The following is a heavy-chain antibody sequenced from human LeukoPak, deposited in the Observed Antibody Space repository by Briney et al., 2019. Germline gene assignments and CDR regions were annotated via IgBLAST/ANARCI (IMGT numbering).Heavy chain of an antibody. V-gene: IGHV3-7*01. J-gene: IGHJ4*02. CDR2: IKQDGGER. CDR1: GGSISSGDYY. D-gene: IGHD1-26*01. CDR3: ARVEVGATWAFDY. Sequence: ETLSLTCTVSGGSISSGDYYWTWIRQPPGQGLEWVASIKQDGGERYYVDSVEGRFSISRDNVKNSVFLQMNSLRAEDTAVYHCARVEVGATWAFDYWGQGTLVTVSS.